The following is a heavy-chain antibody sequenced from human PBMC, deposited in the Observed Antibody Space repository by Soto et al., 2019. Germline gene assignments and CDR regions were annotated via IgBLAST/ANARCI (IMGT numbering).Heavy chain of an antibody. CDR2: IYVTGAV. Sequence: ASETLSLTCSVSGAALNSGNYYWSWIRQVPGKGLEWIGHIYVTGAVDYNPSLRDRITISQETSERQFSLNLRLVTAADTAVYYCARLRIATNNYKWFDPWGQGTLVTVSS. D-gene: IGHD2-21*01. V-gene: IGHV4-31*03. CDR1: GAALNSGNYY. J-gene: IGHJ5*02. CDR3: ARLRIATNNYKWFDP.